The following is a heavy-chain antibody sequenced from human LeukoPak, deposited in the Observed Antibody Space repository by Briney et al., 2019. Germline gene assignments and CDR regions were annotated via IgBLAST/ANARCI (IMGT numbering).Heavy chain of an antibody. CDR1: GFTISSTA. V-gene: IGHV3-23*01. CDR2: IRARDGST. Sequence: LSLSCAASGFTISSTAYSWTRQAPGQGMGWVSAIRARDGSTYYANSVKSRFTIARAPPMYTLSLQTNSLRATATAAHSSAKVMTRSMIRGVPYSDYWGQGTVVTVSS. D-gene: IGHD3-10*01. J-gene: IGHJ4*02. CDR3: AKVMTRSMIRGVPYSDY.